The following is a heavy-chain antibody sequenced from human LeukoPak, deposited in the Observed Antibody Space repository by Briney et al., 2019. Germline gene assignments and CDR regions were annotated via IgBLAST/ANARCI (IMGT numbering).Heavy chain of an antibody. CDR3: ARDFGERRVPNAFDI. Sequence: GGSLRLSCAASGFTFSSYSMNWVRHAPGKGLGWVSYISSSSSTIYYADSVKGRFTISRDNAKNSLYLQMNSLRAEDTAVYYCARDFGERRVPNAFDIWGQGTMVTVSS. V-gene: IGHV3-48*01. CDR2: ISSSSSTI. CDR1: GFTFSSYS. D-gene: IGHD3-10*01. J-gene: IGHJ3*02.